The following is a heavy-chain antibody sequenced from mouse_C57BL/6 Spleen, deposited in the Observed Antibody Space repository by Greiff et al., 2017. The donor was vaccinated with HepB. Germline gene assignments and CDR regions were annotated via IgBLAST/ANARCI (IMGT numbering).Heavy chain of an antibody. CDR3: AATVVATGAMDY. CDR2: INPNNGGT. Sequence: EVQLQQSGPELVKPGASVKMSCKASGYTFTDYNMHWVKQSHGKSLEWIGYINPNNGGTSYNQKFKGKATLTVNKSSSTAYMELRSLTSEDSAVYYCAATVVATGAMDYWGQGTSVTVSS. CDR1: GYTFTDYN. J-gene: IGHJ4*01. V-gene: IGHV1-22*01. D-gene: IGHD1-1*01.